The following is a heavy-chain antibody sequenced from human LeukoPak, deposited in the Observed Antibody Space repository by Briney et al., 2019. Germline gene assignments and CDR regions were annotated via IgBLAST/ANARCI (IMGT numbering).Heavy chain of an antibody. CDR1: GGSFSGYY. CDR2: INGHGSEI. Sequence: PSETLSLTCAVYGGSFSGYYWSWVRQAPGKGLEWVASINGHGSEIHYVDSVKGRFTISRDKANDSLYLQMNSLRAEDTAVYYCAREPQNYGDYRFDYWGQGTLVTVSS. V-gene: IGHV3-7*01. J-gene: IGHJ4*02. D-gene: IGHD4-17*01. CDR3: AREPQNYGDYRFDY.